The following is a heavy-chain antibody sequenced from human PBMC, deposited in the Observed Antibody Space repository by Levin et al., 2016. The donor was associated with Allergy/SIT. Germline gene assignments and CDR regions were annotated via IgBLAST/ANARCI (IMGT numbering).Heavy chain of an antibody. D-gene: IGHD3-10*01. J-gene: IGHJ4*02. CDR3: ARGQASMVRGVITHYYFDY. Sequence: WIRQPPGKGLEWVSYISSSGSTIYYADSVKGRFTISRDNAKNSLYLQMNSLRAEDTAVYYCARGQASMVRGVITHYYFDYWGQGTLVTVSS. V-gene: IGHV3-48*03. CDR2: ISSSGSTI.